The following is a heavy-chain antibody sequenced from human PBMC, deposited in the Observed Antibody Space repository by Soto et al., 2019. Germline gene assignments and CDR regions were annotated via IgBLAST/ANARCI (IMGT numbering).Heavy chain of an antibody. V-gene: IGHV3-23*01. D-gene: IGHD2-2*01. CDR3: AKYSRSTAVTTFDH. J-gene: IGHJ4*02. CDR1: GFTFSSYA. CDR2: ISGSGGST. Sequence: EVQLLESGGGLVQPGGSLRLSCAASGFTFSSYAMSWVRQAPGKGLEWVSGISGSGGSTYYADSVKGRFSISRDNSKNTLYLQMNRLRAEDTAIYYCAKYSRSTAVTTFDHWGLGTLVTVSS.